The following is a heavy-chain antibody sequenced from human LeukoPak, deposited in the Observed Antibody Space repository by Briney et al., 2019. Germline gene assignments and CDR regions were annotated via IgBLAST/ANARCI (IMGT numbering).Heavy chain of an antibody. V-gene: IGHV3-74*01. CDR2: INSDGINT. CDR1: GFTFSNYW. CDR3: ARDLGQYYDASDSWFDP. D-gene: IGHD3-22*01. Sequence: GGSLRLSCAASGFTFSNYWMHWVRQAPGKGLVWVSRINSDGINTSYADSVKGRFTISRDNAKNTLNLQMNSLRTEDTAVYYCARDLGQYYDASDSWFDPWGQGTLVTVSS. J-gene: IGHJ5*01.